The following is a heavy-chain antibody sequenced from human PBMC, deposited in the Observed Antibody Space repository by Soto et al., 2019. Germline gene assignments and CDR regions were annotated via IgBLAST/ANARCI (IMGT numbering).Heavy chain of an antibody. D-gene: IGHD3-16*01. CDR1: GYSFTSYW. CDR3: ARQGRTSASYDF. V-gene: IGHV5-51*01. J-gene: IGHJ4*02. CDR2: MSPGNSDI. Sequence: PGESLKISCKGSGYSFTSYWIGWVRQMPGKGLEWMGVMSPGNSDIRYSPAFQGQVSISADTSISTAYLQWSSLKTSDSGMYYCARQGRTSASYDFWGQGTRVTVS.